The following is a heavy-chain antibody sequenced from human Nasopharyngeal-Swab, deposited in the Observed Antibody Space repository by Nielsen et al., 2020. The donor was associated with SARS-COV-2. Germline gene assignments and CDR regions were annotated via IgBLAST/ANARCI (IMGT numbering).Heavy chain of an antibody. D-gene: IGHD3-22*01. V-gene: IGHV3-7*01. J-gene: IGHJ4*02. CDR2: IKQDGSEK. CDR1: GFTFSSYS. CDR3: ARDFGYYDSSGPY. Sequence: GESLKISCAASGFTFSSYSMNWVHQAPGKGLEWVANIKQDGSEKYYVDSVKGRFTISRDNAKNSLYLQMNSLRAEDTAVYYCARDFGYYDSSGPYWGQGTLVTVSS.